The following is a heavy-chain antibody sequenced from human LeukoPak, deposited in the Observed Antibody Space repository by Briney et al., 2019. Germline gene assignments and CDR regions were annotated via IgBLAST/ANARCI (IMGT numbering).Heavy chain of an antibody. D-gene: IGHD4-17*01. CDR2: VSGTGGTT. CDR3: AKGRGTTVTAAANY. V-gene: IGHV3-23*01. Sequence: GGSLRLSCAASGFTFSNYSMSWVRQAPGKGLEWVSTVSGTGGTTYYADSVKGRFTISRDNSKNTLFLQFNSLRADDTAVYYCAKGRGTTVTAAANYWGQGTLVTVSS. CDR1: GFTFSNYS. J-gene: IGHJ4*02.